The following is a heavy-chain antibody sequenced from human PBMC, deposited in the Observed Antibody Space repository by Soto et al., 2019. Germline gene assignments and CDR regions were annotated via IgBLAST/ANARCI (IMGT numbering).Heavy chain of an antibody. CDR3: AQTVGATTGYFDY. J-gene: IGHJ4*02. CDR1: GFTFSSYA. D-gene: IGHD1-26*01. V-gene: IGHV3-23*01. CDR2: ISGSGGST. Sequence: EVQLLESGGGLVQPGGSLRLSCAASGFTFSSYAMSWVRQAPGKGLEWVSAISGSGGSTYYADSVKGRFTSSSDNSKNTLYLQMNSLRAEDTAVYYCAQTVGATTGYFDYWGQGTLVTVSS.